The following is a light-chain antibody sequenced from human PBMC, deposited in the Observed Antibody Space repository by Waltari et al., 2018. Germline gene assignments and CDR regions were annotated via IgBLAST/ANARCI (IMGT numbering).Light chain of an antibody. J-gene: IGLJ3*02. V-gene: IGLV3-21*02. CDR2: EAK. CDR1: DIGRNR. Sequence: SYVLTQPPSVSVAPGQTATITCGGEDIGRNRVNWYQQKPGQAPVLVIYEAKGWPPGIPERFSGSNFGNTAALTITRVEAGDEADYYCQVWHFNNDHVWVFGGGTRLTVL. CDR3: QVWHFNNDHVWV.